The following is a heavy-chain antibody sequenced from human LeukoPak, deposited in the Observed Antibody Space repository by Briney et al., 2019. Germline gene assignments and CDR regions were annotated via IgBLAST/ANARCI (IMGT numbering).Heavy chain of an antibody. J-gene: IGHJ4*02. Sequence: SGGSLRLSCTASGFTFSSYAMNWVRQGPGKGLEWVSAISGSGDTTFYADSVKGRFTISRDNSKKSLYLQVNSLRAEDTAVYYCAKEMTAERTPGVDSWGQGTLVTVSS. V-gene: IGHV3-23*01. CDR3: AKEMTAERTPGVDS. CDR2: ISGSGDTT. D-gene: IGHD4-23*01. CDR1: GFTFSSYA.